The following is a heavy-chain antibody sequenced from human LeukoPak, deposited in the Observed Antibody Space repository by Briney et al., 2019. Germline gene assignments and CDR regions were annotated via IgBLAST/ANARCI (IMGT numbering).Heavy chain of an antibody. D-gene: IGHD2-21*01. CDR2: ISSSSSYI. V-gene: IGHV3-21*01. CDR3: ARDSTYCGGDCYPRGLFDY. J-gene: IGHJ4*02. CDR1: GFTFSNAW. Sequence: SGGSLRLSCAASGFTFSNAWMNWVRQAPGKGLEWVSSISSSSSYIYYADSVKGRFTISRDNAKNSLYLQMNSLRAEDTAVYYCARDSTYCGGDCYPRGLFDYWGQGTLVTVSS.